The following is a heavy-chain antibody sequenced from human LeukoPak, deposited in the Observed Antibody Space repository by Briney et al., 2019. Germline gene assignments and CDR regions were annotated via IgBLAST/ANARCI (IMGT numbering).Heavy chain of an antibody. D-gene: IGHD6-13*01. Sequence: SETLSLTCTVSGGSISSYYWSWIRQPPGKGLEWIGYIYYSGSTNYNPSLKSRVTISVDRSKNQFSLKLSSVTAADTAVYYCALRARSSYPDYWGQGTLVTVSS. CDR1: GGSISSYY. CDR2: IYYSGST. J-gene: IGHJ4*02. V-gene: IGHV4-59*12. CDR3: ALRARSSYPDY.